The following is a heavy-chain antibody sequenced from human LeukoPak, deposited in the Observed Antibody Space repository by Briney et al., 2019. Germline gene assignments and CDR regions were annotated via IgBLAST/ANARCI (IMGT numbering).Heavy chain of an antibody. D-gene: IGHD5-18*01. CDR3: ASGYSYGYDY. Sequence: SWIXQPPGKGLESILYIYHSGSTYYNPSLKSRVTISVYRSKNQFSLKLSSVPAPDTAVYYCASGYSYGYDYWGQGTLVTVSS. CDR2: IYHSGST. J-gene: IGHJ4*02. V-gene: IGHV4-30-2*01.